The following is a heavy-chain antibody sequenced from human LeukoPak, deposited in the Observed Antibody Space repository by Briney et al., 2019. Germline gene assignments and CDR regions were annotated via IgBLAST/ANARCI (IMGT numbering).Heavy chain of an antibody. V-gene: IGHV4-4*09. CDR3: ARRRILTSSYYYYYYMDV. Sequence: SETLSLTCSVSGGSFNNYYWSWIRQPQGKGLEWVGYIYTSGSTNYNSSLKSRVTISLDTSKNQFSLKLGSVTAADTAVYYCARRRILTSSYYYYYYMDVWGKGTTVTVSS. CDR2: IYTSGST. CDR1: GGSFNNYY. J-gene: IGHJ6*03. D-gene: IGHD3-9*01.